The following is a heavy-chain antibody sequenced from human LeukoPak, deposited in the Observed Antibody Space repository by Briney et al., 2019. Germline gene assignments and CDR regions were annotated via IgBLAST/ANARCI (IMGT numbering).Heavy chain of an antibody. CDR2: IYYSGST. Sequence: IGYIYYSGSTNYNPSLKSRVTISVDTSKNQFSLKLSSVAAADTAVYYCARQSGSGSYGIDPWGQGTLVTVSS. J-gene: IGHJ5*02. CDR3: ARQSGSGSYGIDP. V-gene: IGHV4-59*08. D-gene: IGHD3-10*01.